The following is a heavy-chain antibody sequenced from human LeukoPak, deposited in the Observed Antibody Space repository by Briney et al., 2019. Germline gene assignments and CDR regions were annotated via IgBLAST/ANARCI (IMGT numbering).Heavy chain of an antibody. CDR3: VGYCSGGNCPNAFDI. V-gene: IGHV3-15*05. J-gene: IGHJ3*02. CDR1: GFTFSNAW. D-gene: IGHD2-15*01. CDR2: IKSKTDGGTT. Sequence: GWSLRLSCAASGFTFSNAWMSWVRQAPGKGLEWVGRIKSKTDGGTTDYAAPVKGRFTISRDDSKNTLYLQMNSLKTEDTAVYYCVGYCSGGNCPNAFDIWGQGTMVTVSS.